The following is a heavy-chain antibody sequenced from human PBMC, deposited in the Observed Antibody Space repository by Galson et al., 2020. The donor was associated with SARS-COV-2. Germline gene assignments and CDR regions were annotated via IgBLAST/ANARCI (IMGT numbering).Heavy chain of an antibody. D-gene: IGHD6-13*01. J-gene: IGHJ6*02. CDR3: ARDPGIAAAGTEDTHYYYYGMDV. CDR1: GGSISSYY. CDR2: IYYSGST. Sequence: SETLSLTCTVSGGSISSYYWSWIRQPPGKGLEWIGYIYYSGSTNYNPSLKSRVTISVDTSKNQFSLKLSSVTAADTAVYYCARDPGIAAAGTEDTHYYYYGMDVWGQGTTVTVSS. V-gene: IGHV4-59*13.